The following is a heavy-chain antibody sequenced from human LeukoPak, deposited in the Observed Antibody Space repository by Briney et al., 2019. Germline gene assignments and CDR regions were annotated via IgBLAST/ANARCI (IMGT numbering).Heavy chain of an antibody. CDR1: GFTFSSYW. CDR2: IKQDGSEK. J-gene: IGHJ4*02. V-gene: IGHV3-7*01. D-gene: IGHD3-10*01. CDR3: ASIRILLWFGEFDY. Sequence: PGGSLRLSCAASGFTFSSYWMSWVRQAPGKGLEWVANIKQDGSEKYYVDSVKGRFTISRDNAQNSLYLQMNSLRAEDTAVYYCASIRILLWFGEFDYWGQGTLVTVSS.